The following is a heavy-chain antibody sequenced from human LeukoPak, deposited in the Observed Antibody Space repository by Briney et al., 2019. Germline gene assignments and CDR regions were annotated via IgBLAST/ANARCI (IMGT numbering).Heavy chain of an antibody. Sequence: GGSLRLSCAASGFTFSSYAMSWVLQAPGKGLEWVSAISGSGGSTYYADSVKGRFTISRDNSKNTLYLQMNSLRAEDTAVYYCAKALGRSTVTTYYFDYWGQGTLVTVSS. CDR1: GFTFSSYA. D-gene: IGHD4-17*01. J-gene: IGHJ4*02. CDR3: AKALGRSTVTTYYFDY. V-gene: IGHV3-23*01. CDR2: ISGSGGST.